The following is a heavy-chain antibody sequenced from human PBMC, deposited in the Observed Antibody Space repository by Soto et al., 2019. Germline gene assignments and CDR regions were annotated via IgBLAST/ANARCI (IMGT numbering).Heavy chain of an antibody. CDR1: GLTIRGKTY. D-gene: IGHD1-26*01. Sequence: DVQLVESGGGLIQPGGSLSLSCAASGLTIRGKTYITWVRQAPGKGLEWLSALYSEDGTLYADSVEGRFTISRDYSKNTVYLQLNTLTPEDTAVYYCASWEEREHAFDVWGQGTVVTVSS. CDR2: LYSEDGT. J-gene: IGHJ3*01. CDR3: ASWEEREHAFDV. V-gene: IGHV3-53*01.